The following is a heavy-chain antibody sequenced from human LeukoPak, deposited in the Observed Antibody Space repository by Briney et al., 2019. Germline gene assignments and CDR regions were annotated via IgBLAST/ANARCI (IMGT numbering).Heavy chain of an antibody. CDR1: GYTFTTHD. CDR3: ARGVRMPHKSRFGVILIKGLFYFDN. Sequence: ASVKVSCKASGYTFTTHDINWVRQAPGQGLEWMGWMNPNGDDTDYAQRFQGRVTMTRNTSIRTAYMELSSLRPEDTAVYYCARGVRMPHKSRFGVILIKGLFYFDNWGQGTLVTVSS. CDR2: MNPNGDDT. J-gene: IGHJ4*02. V-gene: IGHV1-8*01. D-gene: IGHD3-3*01.